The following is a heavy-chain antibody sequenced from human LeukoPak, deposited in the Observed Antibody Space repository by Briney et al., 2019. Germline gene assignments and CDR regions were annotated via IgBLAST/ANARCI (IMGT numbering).Heavy chain of an antibody. J-gene: IGHJ6*02. CDR1: GGSISSCY. CDR3: ARDRGPWGTTYYGMDV. V-gene: IGHV4-59*01. CDR2: IYYSGST. Sequence: TSETLSLTCTVSGGSISSCYWSWIRQPPGKSLEWIGYIYYSGSTNYNPSLKSRVTISVDTSKNQFSLKLSSVTAADTAVYYCARDRGPWGTTYYGMDVWGQGTTVTVSS. D-gene: IGHD4-17*01.